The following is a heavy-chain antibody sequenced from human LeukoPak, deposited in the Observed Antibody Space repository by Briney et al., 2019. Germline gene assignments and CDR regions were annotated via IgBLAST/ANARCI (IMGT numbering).Heavy chain of an antibody. CDR1: GGTFSSYA. Sequence: GASVKVSCKASGGTFSSYAITWVRQAPGQGLEWMGRIIPMLGIANYAQKFQGRVTITADKSTSTAYMELSSLRSEDTAVYYCARLGGYDSSDYWGQGTLVTVSS. CDR3: ARLGGYDSSDY. J-gene: IGHJ4*02. D-gene: IGHD3-22*01. V-gene: IGHV1-69*04. CDR2: IIPMLGIA.